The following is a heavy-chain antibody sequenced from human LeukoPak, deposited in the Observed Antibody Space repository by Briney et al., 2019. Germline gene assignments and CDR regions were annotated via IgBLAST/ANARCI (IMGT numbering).Heavy chain of an antibody. CDR2: INPDGSIR. V-gene: IGHV3-74*03. CDR3: AREARVGGALQY. Sequence: GGSLRLSCAASGLTFSNSWMPWVRQAPGKGLAWVARINPDGSIRTYANSVQGRVTISRDTAKDTLFLQMNSLRAEDTAVYYCAREARVGGALQYWGQGTPVTVSS. J-gene: IGHJ4*02. D-gene: IGHD1-26*01. CDR1: GLTFSNSW.